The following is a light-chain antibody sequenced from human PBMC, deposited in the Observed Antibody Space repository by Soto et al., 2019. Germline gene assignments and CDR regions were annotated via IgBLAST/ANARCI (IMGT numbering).Light chain of an antibody. V-gene: IGLV1-44*01. CDR2: SDD. CDR3: AAWNDNLNGPSYV. J-gene: IGLJ1*01. CDR1: SSNIGSNA. Sequence: QSVLTQPPSASGTPGQNVTISCSGSSSNIGSNAVNWYQQVPGTAPKLLIYSDDQRPSGVPDRFSGSKSGTSASLAISGLQSEDEADYICAAWNDNLNGPSYVFGTGTKVTVL.